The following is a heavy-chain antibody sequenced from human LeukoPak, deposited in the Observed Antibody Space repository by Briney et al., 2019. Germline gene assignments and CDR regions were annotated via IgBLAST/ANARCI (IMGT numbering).Heavy chain of an antibody. J-gene: IGHJ2*01. V-gene: IGHV1-46*01. D-gene: IGHD2/OR15-2a*01. CDR2: IHPSGGST. CDR3: ARDNSNWFFDL. CDR1: GYTFTSYD. Sequence: ASVKVSCKAAGYTFTSYDMHWVRRAPGQGPEWMGTIHPSGGSTTYAQNFQGRLTMTTDMSASTVYMELSSLRSDDTAVYYCARDNSNWFFDLWGRGTLVTVSS.